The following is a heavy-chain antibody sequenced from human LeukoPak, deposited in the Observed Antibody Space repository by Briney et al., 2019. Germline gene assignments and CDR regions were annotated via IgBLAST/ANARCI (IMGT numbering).Heavy chain of an antibody. CDR2: IGSKTDGGTT. CDR3: TRRDGSNSFV. V-gene: IGHV3-15*07. CDR1: GFSISNAW. J-gene: IGHJ6*02. Sequence: GGSLRLSCTASGFSISNAWMNWVRQGPGKGLEWVGRIGSKTDGGTTDYAAPMKGRFTISRDDSKTTLYLQMNSLKTEDTAIYYCTRRDGSNSFVWGQGTTVTVSS. D-gene: IGHD5-24*01.